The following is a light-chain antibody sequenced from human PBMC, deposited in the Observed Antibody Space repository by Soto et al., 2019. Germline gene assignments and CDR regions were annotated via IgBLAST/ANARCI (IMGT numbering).Light chain of an antibody. J-gene: IGKJ4*01. CDR1: QSINRW. CDR2: DVF. V-gene: IGKV1-5*01. CDR3: QQYHILLT. Sequence: IQMTQSPSTLSASVGDRVTITCRASQSINRWLAWYQQKPGTAPKLLIYDVFNLETGVPSRFSGSGYGTEFTLTITGLQPDDFATYFCQQYHILLTFGGGTKVGI.